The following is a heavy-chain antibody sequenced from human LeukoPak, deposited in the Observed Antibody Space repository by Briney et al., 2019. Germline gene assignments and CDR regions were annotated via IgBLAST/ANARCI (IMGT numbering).Heavy chain of an antibody. CDR3: ARSPRQRGWFDP. Sequence: PSETLSLTCTVSGGSISSYYWSWIRQPPGKGLEWIGYIYYSGSTNYNPSLKSRVTISVDTSKNQFSLKLSSVTAADTVVYYCARSPRQRGWFDPWGQGTLVTVSS. CDR2: IYYSGST. J-gene: IGHJ5*02. V-gene: IGHV4-59*08. CDR1: GGSISSYY.